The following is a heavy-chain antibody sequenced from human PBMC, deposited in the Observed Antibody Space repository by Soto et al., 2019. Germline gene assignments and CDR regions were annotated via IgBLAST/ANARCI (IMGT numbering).Heavy chain of an antibody. Sequence: ASVKVSCKVSGYTLTELSMHWVRQAPGKGLEWMGGFDPEDGETIYAQKFQGRVTMTEDTSTDTAYMELSSLRSEDTAVYYCATVYYDSSGYYPKDAFDIWGQGTMGTV. CDR3: ATVYYDSSGYYPKDAFDI. CDR2: FDPEDGET. V-gene: IGHV1-24*01. D-gene: IGHD3-22*01. J-gene: IGHJ3*02. CDR1: GYTLTELS.